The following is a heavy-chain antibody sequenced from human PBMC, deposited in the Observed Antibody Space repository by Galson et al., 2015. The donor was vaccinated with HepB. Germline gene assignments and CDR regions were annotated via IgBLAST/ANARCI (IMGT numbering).Heavy chain of an antibody. CDR3: ARCPPYQLLYRGGFDY. D-gene: IGHD2-2*02. CDR1: GYTFTGYY. Sequence: SVKVSCKASGYTFTGYYMHWVRQAPGQGLEWMGWINPNSGGTNYAQKFQGRVTMTRDTSISTAYMELSRLRSDDTAVYYCARCPPYQLLYRGGFDYWGQGTLVTVSS. J-gene: IGHJ4*02. CDR2: INPNSGGT. V-gene: IGHV1-2*02.